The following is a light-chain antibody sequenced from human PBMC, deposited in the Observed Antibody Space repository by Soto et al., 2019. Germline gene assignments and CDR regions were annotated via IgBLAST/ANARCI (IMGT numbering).Light chain of an antibody. CDR2: DVS. V-gene: IGLV2-14*01. Sequence: QSALTQPASVSGSPGQSITISCTGTSSDVGGYNYVSWYQQHPGKAPKLMIYDVSNRPSGVSNRFSGSKSGNTASLTISGLQAEDEADYYCSSYTGSSTPLNVFGTGTKVTVL. J-gene: IGLJ1*01. CDR1: SSDVGGYNY. CDR3: SSYTGSSTPLNV.